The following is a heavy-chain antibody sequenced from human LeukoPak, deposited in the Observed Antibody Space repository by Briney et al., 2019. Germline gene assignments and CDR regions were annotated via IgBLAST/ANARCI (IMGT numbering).Heavy chain of an antibody. CDR2: INTYNVNT. D-gene: IGHD5-18*01. V-gene: IGHV1-18*01. Sequence: EASVKVPCKASGYTFSSYGVSWVRQAPGQGLEWMGWINTYNVNTNYAQKFQGRVTLTTDASTSTAYMELRSLRSDDTAVYYCARDSRRGYSYGYDYWGQGTLVTVSS. J-gene: IGHJ4*02. CDR3: ARDSRRGYSYGYDY. CDR1: GYTFSSYG.